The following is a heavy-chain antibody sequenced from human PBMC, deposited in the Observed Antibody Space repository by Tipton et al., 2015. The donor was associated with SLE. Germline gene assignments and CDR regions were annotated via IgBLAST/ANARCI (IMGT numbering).Heavy chain of an antibody. Sequence: TLSLTCAVYGGSFSDYYWSWIRQPPGKGLEWIGEINHSGSTNYNPSLKSRVTISVDTSKNQFSLKLSSVTAADTAVYYCAHSSSWYALGYWGQGTLVTVSS. V-gene: IGHV4-34*01. J-gene: IGHJ4*02. CDR2: INHSGST. CDR3: AHSSSWYALGY. D-gene: IGHD6-13*01. CDR1: GGSFSDYY.